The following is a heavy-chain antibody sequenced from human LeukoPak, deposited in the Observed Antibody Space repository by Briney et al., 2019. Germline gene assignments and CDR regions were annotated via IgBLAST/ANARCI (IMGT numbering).Heavy chain of an antibody. J-gene: IGHJ4*02. CDR1: GYTLTGHS. CDR2: MNPNSGGA. Sequence: ASVKVSCKASGYTLTGHSMHWVRQAPGQGLEWMGWMNPNSGGAKYTRRFQGRVTMTRDTSISTAYMELSRLTSDDTAMYYCARDKLGLGELSLYDEWGQGTQVTVSS. V-gene: IGHV1-2*02. D-gene: IGHD3-16*02. CDR3: ARDKLGLGELSLYDE.